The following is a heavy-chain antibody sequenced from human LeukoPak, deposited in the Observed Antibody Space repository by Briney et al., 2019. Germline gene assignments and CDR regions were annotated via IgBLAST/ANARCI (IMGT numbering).Heavy chain of an antibody. J-gene: IGHJ4*02. Sequence: GASVKVSCKASGYTFTDYYLHWVRQAPGQGLQWMGWISPNSGGTHYAQKFQGRVTMTRDTSISTAYMELSRLRSEDTAVYFCARDFLEYGQQPVPQYWGQGTLVTVSS. V-gene: IGHV1-2*02. D-gene: IGHD3-3*01. CDR3: ARDFLEYGQQPVPQY. CDR1: GYTFTDYY. CDR2: ISPNSGGT.